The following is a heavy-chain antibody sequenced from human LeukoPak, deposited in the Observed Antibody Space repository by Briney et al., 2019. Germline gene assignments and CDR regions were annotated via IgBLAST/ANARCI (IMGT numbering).Heavy chain of an antibody. CDR1: GLTFSSYG. CDR3: ARDEREMATIPFDY. D-gene: IGHD5-12*01. V-gene: IGHV3-33*01. CDR2: IWYDGSNK. J-gene: IGHJ4*02. Sequence: GGSLRLSCAASGLTFSSYGMHWVRQAPGKGLEWVAVIWYDGSNKYYADSVKGRFTISRDNSKNTLYLQMNSLRAEDTAVYYCARDEREMATIPFDYWGQGTLVTVSS.